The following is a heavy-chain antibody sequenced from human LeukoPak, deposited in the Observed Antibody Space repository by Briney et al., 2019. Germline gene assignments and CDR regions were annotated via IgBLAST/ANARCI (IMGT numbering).Heavy chain of an antibody. CDR3: ARVRLQPRTLLDDAFDI. D-gene: IGHD1-14*01. Sequence: GGSLRLSCAASGFTFSSYWMHWVRQAPGKGLVWVSRINSDGSSTGYADSVKGRFTISRDNAKNTLYLQMNSLGAEDTAVYYCARVRLQPRTLLDDAFDIWGQGTMVTVSS. CDR1: GFTFSSYW. CDR2: INSDGSST. J-gene: IGHJ3*02. V-gene: IGHV3-74*01.